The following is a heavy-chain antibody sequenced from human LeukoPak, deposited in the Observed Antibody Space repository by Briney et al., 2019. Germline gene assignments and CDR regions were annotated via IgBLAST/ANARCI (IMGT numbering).Heavy chain of an antibody. CDR2: IYNAVT. D-gene: IGHD3-10*01. J-gene: IGHJ4*02. CDR1: GFAFSNNY. CDR3: ARLRGNTMVEY. Sequence: GGSLRLSCIASGFAFSNNYMSWVRQAPGKGLEWVSLIYNAVTYADSVKGRFTISRDDSKNTLNLQMNSLRADDTAVYYCARLRGNTMVEYWGQGTLVTVSS. V-gene: IGHV3-53*01.